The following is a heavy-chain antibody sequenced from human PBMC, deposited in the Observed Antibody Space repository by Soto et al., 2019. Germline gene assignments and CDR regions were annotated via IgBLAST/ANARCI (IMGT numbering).Heavy chain of an antibody. D-gene: IGHD3-16*02. Sequence: GASVKVSCKASGYTFTSYDSNWVRQATGQGLEWMGWMNPNSGNTGYAQKFQGRVTMTRNTSISTAYMELSSLRSEDTAVYYCARGINDYIWGSYLRWFDPWGQGTLVTVSS. CDR2: MNPNSGNT. V-gene: IGHV1-8*01. CDR3: ARGINDYIWGSYLRWFDP. CDR1: GYTFTSYD. J-gene: IGHJ5*02.